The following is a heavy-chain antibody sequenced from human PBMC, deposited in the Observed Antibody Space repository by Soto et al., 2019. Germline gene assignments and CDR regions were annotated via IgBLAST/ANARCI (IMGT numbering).Heavy chain of an antibody. Sequence: XSVKVSCKASSYTFTSYGISWVRQAPGQXXXXXXXXXDXXXNTXXAKXXXXXXXMXXXQXXXTEYMELRRLRSEETAVYYCARDPPGWFDPWGQGTLVNV. CDR1: SYTFTSYG. CDR2: XXDXXXNT. CDR3: ARDPPGWFDP. V-gene: IGHV1-18*04. J-gene: IGHJ5*02.